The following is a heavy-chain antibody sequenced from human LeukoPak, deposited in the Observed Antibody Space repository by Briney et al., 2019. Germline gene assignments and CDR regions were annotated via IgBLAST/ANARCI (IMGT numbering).Heavy chain of an antibody. V-gene: IGHV1-2*02. J-gene: IGHJ5*02. Sequence: ASVKVSCMASGYTFTGYYMHWVRQAPGQGLEWMGWINPNSGGTNYAQKFQGRVTMTRDTSISTAYMELSRLRSDDTAVYYCARDSGIAAAGTLDWFDPWGQGTLVTVSS. CDR3: ARDSGIAAAGTLDWFDP. CDR2: INPNSGGT. CDR1: GYTFTGYY. D-gene: IGHD6-13*01.